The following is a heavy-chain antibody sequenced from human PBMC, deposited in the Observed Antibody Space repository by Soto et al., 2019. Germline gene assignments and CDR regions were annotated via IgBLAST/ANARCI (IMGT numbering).Heavy chain of an antibody. CDR1: GFTFDDYA. V-gene: IGHV3-9*01. D-gene: IGHD5-18*01. Sequence: GGSLRLSCAASGFTFDDYAMHWVRQAPGKGLEWVSGISWNSGSIGYADSVKGRFTISRDNAKNSLYLQMNSLRAEDTALYYCAEDLGRGYSYGPLDYWGQGTLVTVSS. CDR3: AEDLGRGYSYGPLDY. J-gene: IGHJ4*02. CDR2: ISWNSGSI.